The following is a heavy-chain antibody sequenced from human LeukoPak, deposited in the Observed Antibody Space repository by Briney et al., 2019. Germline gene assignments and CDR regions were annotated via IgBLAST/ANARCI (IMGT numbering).Heavy chain of an antibody. CDR2: INAGNGNT. Sequence: GASVKVSCKASGYSFKIYAFQWVRQAPGQRLEWMGWINAGNGNTKYSQKYQGRVTITRDTSASTAYMELSSLRSEDTAVYYCAREHDTLTGFSFDSWGQGTLVTVSS. CDR1: GYSFKIYA. V-gene: IGHV1-3*01. J-gene: IGHJ4*02. D-gene: IGHD3-9*01. CDR3: AREHDTLTGFSFDS.